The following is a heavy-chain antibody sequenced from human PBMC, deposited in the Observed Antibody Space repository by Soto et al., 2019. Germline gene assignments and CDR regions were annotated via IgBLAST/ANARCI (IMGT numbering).Heavy chain of an antibody. Sequence: QVQLVQSGAEVKKPGSSVKVSCTASGGTFSGYTISWVRQAPGQGLEWMGGIIPLFGTADYAQKFQGRGTITADESTSTAYLELSLLRPEDTAVYCCAAARGTTTYDDYWGQGTLVTVSS. CDR3: AAARGTTTYDDY. D-gene: IGHD1-26*01. J-gene: IGHJ4*02. V-gene: IGHV1-69*01. CDR1: GGTFSGYT. CDR2: IIPLFGTA.